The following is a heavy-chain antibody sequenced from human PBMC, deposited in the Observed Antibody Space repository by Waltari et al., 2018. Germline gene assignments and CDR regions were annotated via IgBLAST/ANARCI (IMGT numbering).Heavy chain of an antibody. J-gene: IGHJ5*02. Sequence: QITLKESGPTLVKPTQTLTLTCPFSGFSLSTSGVGVGWIRQTPGKALEGLALIYWNDDKRYSPSLKSRLTITKDTSKHQVVLTMTNMDPVDTATYYCAHSRVGLWYYDFWSGYPSGWFDPWGQGTLVTVSS. V-gene: IGHV2-5*01. CDR2: IYWNDDK. D-gene: IGHD3-3*01. CDR1: GFSLSTSGVG. CDR3: AHSRVGLWYYDFWSGYPSGWFDP.